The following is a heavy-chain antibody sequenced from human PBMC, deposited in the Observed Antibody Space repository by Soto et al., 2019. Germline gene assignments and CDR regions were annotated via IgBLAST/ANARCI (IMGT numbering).Heavy chain of an antibody. CDR2: INAANGNT. CDR3: ARGMLWFGEFFGIDV. J-gene: IGHJ6*02. V-gene: IGHV1-3*01. CDR1: GYTFTSYA. Sequence: ASVKVSCKASGYTFTSYAMNWARQAPGQRLEWMGWINAANGNTKFSQKIQDRVTITRDTSASTAHMELSSLRLEDTAVYYCARGMLWFGEFFGIDVWGQGTTVTVSS. D-gene: IGHD3-10*01.